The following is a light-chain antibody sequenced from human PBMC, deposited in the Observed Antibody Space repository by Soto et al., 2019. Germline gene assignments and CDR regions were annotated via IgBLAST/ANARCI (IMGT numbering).Light chain of an antibody. CDR3: QQYDSLPPWT. CDR1: RTVGRSY. J-gene: IGKJ1*01. Sequence: ETVLTQSPDIMYLSPGERATLSCRASRTVGRSYLAWYQQKPGQAPRLLIFGTSTRATAIPDRFSGGGSGTDFTLTISSLDPEDYAVYFCQQYDSLPPWTFGQGTRVEV. CDR2: GTS. V-gene: IGKV3-20*01.